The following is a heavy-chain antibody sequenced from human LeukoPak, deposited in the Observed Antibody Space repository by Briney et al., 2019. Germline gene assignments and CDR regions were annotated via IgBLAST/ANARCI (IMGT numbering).Heavy chain of an antibody. D-gene: IGHD2-15*01. CDR3: TADMPASSRAADY. CDR1: VFTFSDAW. CDR2: IKSKTDGGTT. J-gene: IGHJ4*02. Sequence: GGSLRLSCAASVFTFSDAWMGSVRRAPGRGLEWVGRIKSKTDGGTTDYSAPVKGRFTISRDDSKNTMYLQINSLKTEDTAVYYCTADMPASSRAADYWGQGTLVTVSS. V-gene: IGHV3-15*01.